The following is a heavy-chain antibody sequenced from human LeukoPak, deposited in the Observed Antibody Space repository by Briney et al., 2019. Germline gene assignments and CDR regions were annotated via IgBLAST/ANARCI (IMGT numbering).Heavy chain of an antibody. D-gene: IGHD3-9*01. Sequence: SVKVSCKASGGTFISYAISWVRQAPGQGLEWMGRIIPILGIANYAQKFQGRVTITADKSTSTAYMELSSLRSEDTAVYYCARDQHDILTGYYTPFDYWGQGTLVTVSS. J-gene: IGHJ4*02. CDR3: ARDQHDILTGYYTPFDY. V-gene: IGHV1-69*04. CDR1: GGTFISYA. CDR2: IIPILGIA.